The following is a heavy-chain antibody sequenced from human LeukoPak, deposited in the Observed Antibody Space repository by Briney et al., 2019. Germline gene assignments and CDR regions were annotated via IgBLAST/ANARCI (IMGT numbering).Heavy chain of an antibody. D-gene: IGHD1-1*01. V-gene: IGHV4-61*01. CDR2: IYYSGST. CDR1: GGSVSSGSYY. J-gene: IGHJ5*02. Sequence: SETLSLTCTVSGGSVSSGSYYWSWIRQPPGKGLEWIGYIYYSGSTNYNPSLKSRVTIPVDTSKNQFSLKLSSVTAADTAVYYCARGAGTPKGGFDPWGQGTLVTVSS. CDR3: ARGAGTPKGGFDP.